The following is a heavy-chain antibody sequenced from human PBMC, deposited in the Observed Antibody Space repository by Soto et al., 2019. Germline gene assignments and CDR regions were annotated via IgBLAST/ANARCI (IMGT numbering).Heavy chain of an antibody. V-gene: IGHV1-18*01. CDR2: ISGYNGNT. CDR3: ARHERTADSSAGVGYFDL. J-gene: IGHJ2*01. Sequence: QVQLVQSGAEVKKPGASVKVSCKASGYSFTSYGISWVRQAPGQGLEWMGWISGYNGNTNNVPKFQGRVTLTTDTTTSTTYMELSSLRADDTAMYYCARHERTADSSAGVGYFDLWGRGTLVTVSP. D-gene: IGHD3-10*01. CDR1: GYSFTSYG.